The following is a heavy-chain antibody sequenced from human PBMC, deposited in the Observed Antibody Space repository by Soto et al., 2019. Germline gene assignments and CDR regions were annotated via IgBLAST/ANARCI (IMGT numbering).Heavy chain of an antibody. Sequence: GASVKVSCKAYGYSFSTYAVSWLRQAPGQGLEWMGLITPNNGKTNYAQKFQGRVTMTTDIPSSTAYMELRSLRYDDTATYYCATSYDTGFDPWGQGSLVTVSS. CDR1: GYSFSTYA. CDR3: ATSYDTGFDP. J-gene: IGHJ5*02. CDR2: ITPNNGKT. V-gene: IGHV1-18*04. D-gene: IGHD3-22*01.